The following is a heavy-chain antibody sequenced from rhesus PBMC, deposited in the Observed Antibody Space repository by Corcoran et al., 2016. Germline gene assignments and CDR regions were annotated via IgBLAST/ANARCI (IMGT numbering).Heavy chain of an antibody. CDR1: GGSVSSSNW. CDR2: ISGSSCST. CDR3: ARGYSLDS. Sequence: GQLQESGPGLVKPSETLSLTCAVSGGSVSSSNWWSWILQSQGKGLEWIAYISGSSCSTYYNPSLTSRVTISTDTSKIQFSLKLSSVTAADTAVYYCARGYSLDSWGQGVVVTVSS. V-gene: IGHV4-65*01. J-gene: IGHJ6*01.